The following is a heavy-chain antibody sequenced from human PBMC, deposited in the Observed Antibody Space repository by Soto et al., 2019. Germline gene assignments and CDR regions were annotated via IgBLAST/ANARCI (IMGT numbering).Heavy chain of an antibody. CDR1: GGSISRDGNY. CDR2: TYYSGST. CDR3: ARARMVRGIIYYYGMDV. Sequence: QVQLQESGPGLVKSSQTLSLTCTVSGGSISRDGNYWSWIRQHPGKGLEWIGYTYYSGSTYYNPSLKIRVTISVDTSKNQFSLKLNSVTAADTAVYYCARARMVRGIIYYYGMDVW. V-gene: IGHV4-31*03. J-gene: IGHJ6*01. D-gene: IGHD3-10*01.